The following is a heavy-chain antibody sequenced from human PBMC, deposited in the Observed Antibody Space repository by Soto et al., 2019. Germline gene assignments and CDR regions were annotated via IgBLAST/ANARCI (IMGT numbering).Heavy chain of an antibody. CDR1: GFTFSSYS. V-gene: IGHV3-48*01. CDR2: INSGSSAI. D-gene: IGHD6-19*01. CDR3: ARDGLTGYTSGWSGGDY. Sequence: EVQVVESGGGLVQPGGSLRLSCAASGFTFSSYSMNWVRQAPGKGLEWVSYINSGSSAIYYADSVKGRFTISRDNAKNPLSLQMNSLRAEDTAVYYCARDGLTGYTSGWSGGDYWGQGTLVSVSS. J-gene: IGHJ4*02.